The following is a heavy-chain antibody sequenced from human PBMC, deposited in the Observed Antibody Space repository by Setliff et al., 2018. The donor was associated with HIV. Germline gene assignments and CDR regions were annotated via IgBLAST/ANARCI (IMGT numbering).Heavy chain of an antibody. CDR3: ARGELGISILGYYMDV. V-gene: IGHV3-48*01. CDR1: GFSFSSYS. J-gene: IGHJ6*03. D-gene: IGHD1-26*01. Sequence: GGSLRLSCAASGFSFSSYSMKWVRQAPGKGLEWVSYISSSSDTIHYADSVKGRFTISRDNAKNSLYLQMNSLRAEDTAVYYCARGELGISILGYYMDVWGKGTTVTVSS. CDR2: ISSSSDTI.